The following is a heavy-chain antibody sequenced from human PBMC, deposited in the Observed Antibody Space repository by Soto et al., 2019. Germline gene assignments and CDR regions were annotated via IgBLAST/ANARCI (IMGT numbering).Heavy chain of an antibody. V-gene: IGHV3-33*01. J-gene: IGHJ6*02. Sequence: SLRLSCAASGFTFTRNGMHWVRQAPGKGLEWVAVIWNDGTNKYYADSVKGRFIISRDNSKNTLYLQMNSLRAEDTAVYYCARDRVQMVDGMDVWGQGTTVTVSS. CDR2: IWNDGTNK. CDR3: ARDRVQMVDGMDV. CDR1: GFTFTRNG. D-gene: IGHD2-15*01.